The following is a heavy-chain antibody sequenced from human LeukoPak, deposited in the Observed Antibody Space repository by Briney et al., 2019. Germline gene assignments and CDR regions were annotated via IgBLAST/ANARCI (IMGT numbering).Heavy chain of an antibody. CDR1: GGSITSYY. CDR3: ARLGGYSYYYDSSGYRLGELDY. Sequence: KPSETLSLTCTVSGGSITSYYWSWIRQPPGKGLEWLGYIYYIGSTNYNPSLKSRVTISVDTSKNQFSLKLSSETAADTAVYYCARLGGYSYYYDSSGYRLGELDYWGQGTLATVSS. V-gene: IGHV4-59*01. J-gene: IGHJ4*02. CDR2: IYYIGST. D-gene: IGHD3-22*01.